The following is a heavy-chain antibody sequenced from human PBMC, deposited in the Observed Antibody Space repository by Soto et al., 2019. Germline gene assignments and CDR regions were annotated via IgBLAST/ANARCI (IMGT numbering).Heavy chain of an antibody. CDR1: GGTFSSYA. D-gene: IGHD1-26*01. J-gene: IGHJ5*02. CDR2: IIPIFGTA. CDR3: ARDHSFQWEPLNPNWFDP. Sequence: SVKVSCKASGGTFSSYAISWVRQAPGQGLEWMGGIIPIFGTANYAQKFQGRVTITADESTSTAYMELSSLRSEDTAVYYCARDHSFQWEPLNPNWFDPWGQGTLVTVSS. V-gene: IGHV1-69*13.